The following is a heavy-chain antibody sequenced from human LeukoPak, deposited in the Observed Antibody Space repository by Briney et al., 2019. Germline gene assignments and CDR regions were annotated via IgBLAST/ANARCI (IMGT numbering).Heavy chain of an antibody. CDR3: AREPSIYYHYYYMDV. J-gene: IGHJ6*03. Sequence: PSETLSLTCTVSGYSISSGYFWVRIRQPPGKGLEWIGSIYHSGSTYYNPSLKSRLTISVDTSKNQLSLRLTSVTAADTAVYYCAREPSIYYHYYYMDVWGKGTTVTVSS. CDR1: GYSISSGYF. CDR2: IYHSGST. V-gene: IGHV4-38-2*02.